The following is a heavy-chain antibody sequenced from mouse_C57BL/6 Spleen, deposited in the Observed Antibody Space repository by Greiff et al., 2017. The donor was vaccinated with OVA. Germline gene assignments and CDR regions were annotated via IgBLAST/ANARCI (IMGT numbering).Heavy chain of an antibody. CDR1: GFTFSSYA. Sequence: DVKLVESGGGLVKPGGSLKLSCAASGFTFSSYAMSWVRQTPEKRLEWVATISDGGSYTYYPDNVKGRFTISRDNAKNNLYLQMSHLKSEDTAMYYCARDGSSGYAMDYWGQGTSVTVSS. J-gene: IGHJ4*01. V-gene: IGHV5-4*01. CDR3: ARDGSSGYAMDY. CDR2: ISDGGSYT. D-gene: IGHD1-1*01.